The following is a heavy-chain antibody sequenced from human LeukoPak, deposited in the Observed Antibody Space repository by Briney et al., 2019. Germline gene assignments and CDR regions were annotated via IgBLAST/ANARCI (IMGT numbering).Heavy chain of an antibody. CDR1: GGSISAISGGPSS. Sequence: PSQTLSLTCTVSGGSISAISGGPSSWGWIRQPPGKGLEWIGSGHYTWNTYNPSLKSRDTISIDPTKHQISLKLSSVTAAYTAVYVCARHYIGSGYAFDCWGQGTLVTVSS. D-gene: IGHD6-13*01. J-gene: IGHJ4*02. CDR3: ARHYIGSGYAFDC. V-gene: IGHV4-39*01. CDR2: GHYTWNT.